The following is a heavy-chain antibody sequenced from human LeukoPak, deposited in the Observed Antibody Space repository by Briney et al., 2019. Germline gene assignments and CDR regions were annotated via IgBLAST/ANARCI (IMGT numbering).Heavy chain of an antibody. CDR1: GYSISSGYY. CDR3: ARERNYYGSGSYLH. Sequence: SETLSLTCTVSGYSISSGYYWSWIRQPPGKGLEWIGSIYYSGSTYYNPSLKSRVTISVDTSKNQFSLKLSSVTAADTAVYYCARERNYYGSGSYLHWGQGTLVTVSS. D-gene: IGHD3-10*01. V-gene: IGHV4-38-2*02. J-gene: IGHJ4*02. CDR2: IYYSGST.